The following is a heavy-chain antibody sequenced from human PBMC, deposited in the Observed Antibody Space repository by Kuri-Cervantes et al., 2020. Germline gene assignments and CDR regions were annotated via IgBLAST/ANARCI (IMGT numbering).Heavy chain of an antibody. CDR3: ARERDYGDSGGMFDY. CDR2: IYYSGST. CDR1: GGSISSGGYY. D-gene: IGHD4-17*01. V-gene: IGHV4-31*03. Sequence: SETLTLTCTVSGGSISSGGYYWGWIRQHPGKGLEGNGYIYYSGSTYYNPSLKSRVTIPVDTSKNQFSLKLSSVTAADTAVYYCARERDYGDSGGMFDYWGQGTLVTVSS. J-gene: IGHJ4*02.